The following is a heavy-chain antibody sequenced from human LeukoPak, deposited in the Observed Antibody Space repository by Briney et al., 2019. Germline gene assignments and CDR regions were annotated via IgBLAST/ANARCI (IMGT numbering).Heavy chain of an antibody. J-gene: IGHJ3*02. CDR1: GYTFTSYA. CDR2: INAGNGNT. CDR3: ARDRADPRISSGERYGAFDI. Sequence: GTSVKVSCKASGYTFTSYAMHWVRQAPGQRLEWMGWINAGNGNTKYSQEFQGRVTITRDTSASTAYMELSSLRSEDMAVYYCARDRADPRISSGERYGAFDIWGQGTMVTVSS. D-gene: IGHD3-3*02. V-gene: IGHV1-3*03.